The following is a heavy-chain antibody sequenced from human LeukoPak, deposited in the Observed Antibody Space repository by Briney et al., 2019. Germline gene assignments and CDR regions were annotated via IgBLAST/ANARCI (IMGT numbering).Heavy chain of an antibody. V-gene: IGHV1-8*01. Sequence: ASVKVSCKASGYTFTSYDINWGRQATGQGLEWMGWMNPNSGNTGYAQKFQGRVTMTRNTSISTAYMELRSLRSDDTAVYYCARVNDYDGPGFFDYWGQGTLVTVSS. CDR2: MNPNSGNT. CDR3: ARVNDYDGPGFFDY. D-gene: IGHD4-17*01. J-gene: IGHJ4*02. CDR1: GYTFTSYD.